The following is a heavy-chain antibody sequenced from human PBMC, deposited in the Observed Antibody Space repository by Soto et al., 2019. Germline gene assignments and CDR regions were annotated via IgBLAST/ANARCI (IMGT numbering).Heavy chain of an antibody. CDR3: AKDGYGSGSYYRGNWFDP. V-gene: IGHV3-23*01. Sequence: SCAASGFTFSSYAMSWVRQAPGKGLEWVSAISGSGGSTYYADSVKGRFTISRDNSKNTLYLQMNSLRAEDTAVYYCAKDGYGSGSYYRGNWFDPWGQGTLVTVSS. J-gene: IGHJ5*02. CDR1: GFTFSSYA. CDR2: ISGSGGST. D-gene: IGHD3-10*01.